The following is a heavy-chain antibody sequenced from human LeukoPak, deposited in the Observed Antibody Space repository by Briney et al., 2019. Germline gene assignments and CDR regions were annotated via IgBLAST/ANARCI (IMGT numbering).Heavy chain of an antibody. D-gene: IGHD3-22*01. J-gene: IGHJ5*02. V-gene: IGHV1-46*01. CDR1: GYTFTGYY. CDR3: ARGPLYYYDSSGYYYDWFDP. Sequence: ASVKVSCKASGYTFTGYYMHWVRQAPGQGLEWMGIINPSGGSTSYAQKFQGRVTMTRDTSTSTVYMELSSQRSEDTAVYYCARGPLYYYDSSGYYYDWFDPWGQGTLVTVSS. CDR2: INPSGGST.